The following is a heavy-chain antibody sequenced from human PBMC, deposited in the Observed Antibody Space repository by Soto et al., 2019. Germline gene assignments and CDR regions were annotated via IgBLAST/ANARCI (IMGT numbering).Heavy chain of an antibody. V-gene: IGHV1-2*02. D-gene: IGHD3-3*01. J-gene: IGHJ6*02. CDR3: ARALIRFLDWIPENYYYGMDV. CDR2: INPNTGGT. CDR1: GPTFTAYY. Sequence: QVQLVQSGAEVKKPGASMKVSCKPSGPTFTAYYIHWVRQAPGQGLEWMGWINPNTGGTNYAQNFQGRVTMTRDTSSRTVYMELGRLRSDGTAVYYCARALIRFLDWIPENYYYGMDVWGQGTTVTVSS.